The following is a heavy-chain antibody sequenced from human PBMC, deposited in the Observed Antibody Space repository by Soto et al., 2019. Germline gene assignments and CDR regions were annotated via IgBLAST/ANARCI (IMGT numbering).Heavy chain of an antibody. D-gene: IGHD6-19*01. CDR3: ARADRIAVAGSIAY. V-gene: IGHV1-18*01. CDR2: ISAYNGNT. CDR1: GYTFTSYG. J-gene: IGHJ4*02. Sequence: GASVKVSCKASGYTFTSYGISWARQAPGQGLEWMGWISAYNGNTNYAQKLQGRVTMTTDTSTSTAYMELRSLRSDDTAVYYCARADRIAVAGSIAYWGQGTLVTVSS.